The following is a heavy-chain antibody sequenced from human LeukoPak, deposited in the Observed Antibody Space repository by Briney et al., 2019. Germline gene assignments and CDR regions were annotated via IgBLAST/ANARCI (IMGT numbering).Heavy chain of an antibody. J-gene: IGHJ6*03. D-gene: IGHD4-11*01. CDR3: ARAGNYHYYYYYMDA. CDR1: GYTFTSYD. V-gene: IGHV1-8*01. CDR2: MNPNSGNT. Sequence: GASVKVSCKASGYTFTSYDINWVRQATGQGLEWMGWMNPNSGNTGYAQKCQGRVTMTRNTSISTAYMELSSLRSEDTAVYYCARAGNYHYYYYYMDAWGKGTTVTVSS.